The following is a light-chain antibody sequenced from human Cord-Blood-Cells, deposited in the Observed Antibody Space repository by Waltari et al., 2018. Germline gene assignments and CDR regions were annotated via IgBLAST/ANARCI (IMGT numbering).Light chain of an antibody. J-gene: IGKJ1*01. Sequence: EIVLTQSPATMSLSPGERATLSCRASQSVNSYLAWYQRKPGQAPRLLIYDASNRATGIPARFSSSGSGTDFTLTISSLEPEDFAVYYCQQRSNWPPWTFGQGTKVEIK. V-gene: IGKV3-11*01. CDR2: DAS. CDR1: QSVNSY. CDR3: QQRSNWPPWT.